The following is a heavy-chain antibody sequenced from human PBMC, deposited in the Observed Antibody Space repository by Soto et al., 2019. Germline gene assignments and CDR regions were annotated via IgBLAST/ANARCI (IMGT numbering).Heavy chain of an antibody. CDR1: GDYISSGYY. CDR2: IYYSGST. CDR3: ASFQVARSGYLYWFDP. V-gene: IGHV4-31*11. Sequence: SETRSLTFAVSGDYISSGYYWAWIRKHPGKGLEWIGYIYYSGSTYYNPSLKSRVTISVDTSKNQFSLKLSSVTAADTAVYYCASFQVARSGYLYWFDPWGQGTLVTVSS. D-gene: IGHD3-3*01. J-gene: IGHJ5*02.